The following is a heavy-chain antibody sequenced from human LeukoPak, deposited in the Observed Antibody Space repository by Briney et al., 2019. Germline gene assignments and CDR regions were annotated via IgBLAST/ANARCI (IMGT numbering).Heavy chain of an antibody. CDR1: GFTFSSYS. CDR2: ISSSSSYI. CDR3: ARTIAAAGTAGY. Sequence: GGSLRLSCAASGFTFSSYSMNWVRQAPGKGLEWVSSISSSSSYIYYADSVKGRFTISRDNAKNSLYLQMNSLRAEDTAVYYCARTIAAAGTAGYWGQGTLVTVSS. V-gene: IGHV3-21*01. J-gene: IGHJ4*02. D-gene: IGHD6-13*01.